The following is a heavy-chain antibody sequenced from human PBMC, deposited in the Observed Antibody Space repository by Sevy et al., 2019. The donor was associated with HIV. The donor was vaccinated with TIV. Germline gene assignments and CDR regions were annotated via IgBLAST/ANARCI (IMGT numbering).Heavy chain of an antibody. CDR2: VSDDGIKD. CDR1: EFTFSDYA. D-gene: IGHD1-1*01. CDR3: VKDATAHRKIRFCFGDNCFYNWFDI. V-gene: IGHV3-30*09. Sequence: GGSLRLSCTASEFTFSDYAMHWVRQTPGKGLEWVAIVSDDGIKDDYADSVKGRFAISRDNSRNTLYLQMNSLTPDDTAVYFCVKDATAHRKIRFCFGDNCFYNWFDIWGQGVLVTVSS. J-gene: IGHJ5*02.